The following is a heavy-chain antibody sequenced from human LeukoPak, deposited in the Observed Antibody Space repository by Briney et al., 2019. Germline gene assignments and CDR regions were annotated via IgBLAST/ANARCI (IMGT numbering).Heavy chain of an antibody. CDR2: IYYSGST. Sequence: SETLSLTCTVSGGSISSSSYYWGWIRQPPGKGLEWIGSIYYSGSTYYNPSLKSRVTISVDTSKNQFSLKLSSVTAADTAVYYCARAVEDWIQLWEYFDYWGQGTLVTVSS. D-gene: IGHD5-18*01. V-gene: IGHV4-39*07. J-gene: IGHJ4*02. CDR3: ARAVEDWIQLWEYFDY. CDR1: GGSISSSSYY.